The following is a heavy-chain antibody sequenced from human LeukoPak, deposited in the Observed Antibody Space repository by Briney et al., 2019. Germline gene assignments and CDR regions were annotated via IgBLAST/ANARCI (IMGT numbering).Heavy chain of an antibody. CDR3: VRGNDYGGPHY. V-gene: IGHV3-53*01. J-gene: IGHJ4*02. CDR2: IHSGGIT. CDR1: GFIVSSNY. D-gene: IGHD4-23*01. Sequence: GGSLRLSCAASGFIVSSNYMSWVRQVPGEGLEWVSIIHSGGITYYADSVKGRFTISRDNGKNTLFLQMNSLRAEDAAVYYCVRGNDYGGPHYWGQGTLVTVSS.